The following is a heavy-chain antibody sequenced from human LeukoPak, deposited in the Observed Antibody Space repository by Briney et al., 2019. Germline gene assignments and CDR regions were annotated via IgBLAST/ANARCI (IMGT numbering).Heavy chain of an antibody. Sequence: PGGSLRLSCAASGFTFSSYAMHWVRQAPGKGLEWVAVISYDGSNKYYADSVKGRFTISRDNSKNTLFLQMNSLRAEDTAVYYCARSSYDFWSGYLPFWGQGTLVTVSS. J-gene: IGHJ4*02. CDR3: ARSSYDFWSGYLPF. V-gene: IGHV3-30-3*01. CDR2: ISYDGSNK. CDR1: GFTFSSYA. D-gene: IGHD3-3*01.